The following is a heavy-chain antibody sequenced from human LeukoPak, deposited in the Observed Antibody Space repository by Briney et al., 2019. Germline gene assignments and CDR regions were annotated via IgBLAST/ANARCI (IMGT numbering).Heavy chain of an antibody. CDR3: ARGPPSELLWFGNKCDY. V-gene: IGHV3-21*01. CDR2: ISSSSSYI. CDR1: GFTFSSYS. Sequence: PGGSLRLSCAASGFTFSSYSMNWVRQAPGKGLEWVSSISSSSSYIYYADSVKGRFTISRDNAKNSLYLQMNSLRAEDTAVYYCARGPPSELLWFGNKCDYWGQGTLVTVSS. J-gene: IGHJ4*02. D-gene: IGHD3-10*01.